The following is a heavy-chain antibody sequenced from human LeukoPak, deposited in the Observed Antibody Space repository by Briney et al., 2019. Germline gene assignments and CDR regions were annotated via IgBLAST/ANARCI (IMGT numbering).Heavy chain of an antibody. J-gene: IGHJ4*02. V-gene: IGHV3-48*01. D-gene: IGHD3-22*01. CDR1: GFTFSSYS. CDR3: ARDRHKYHYDGSGYPPF. CDR2: ISSSSTTI. Sequence: HPGGSLRLSCAASGFTFSSYSMMWVRQAPGKGREWVSYISSSSTTIYYADSVKGRFTISRDNAKNSVYLQMNSLRAEDAAVYYCARDRHKYHYDGSGYPPFWGQGTLVTVSS.